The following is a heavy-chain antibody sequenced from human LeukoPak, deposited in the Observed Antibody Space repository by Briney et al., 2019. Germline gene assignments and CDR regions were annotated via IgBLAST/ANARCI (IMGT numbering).Heavy chain of an antibody. CDR1: GFTFSSYA. J-gene: IGHJ4*02. CDR2: ISGSGGST. Sequence: GGSLRLSCAASGFTFSSYAMSWVRQAPGKGLEWVSAISGSGGSTYYADSVKGRFTISSDNSKNTLYLQMNSLRAEDTAVYYCAKRGAEVGATVAPGDYWGQGTLVTVSS. CDR3: AKRGAEVGATVAPGDY. V-gene: IGHV3-23*01. D-gene: IGHD1-26*01.